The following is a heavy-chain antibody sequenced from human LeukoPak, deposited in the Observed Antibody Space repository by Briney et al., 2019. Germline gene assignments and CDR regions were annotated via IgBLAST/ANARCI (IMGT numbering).Heavy chain of an antibody. Sequence: PSETLSLTCAVSGYPISSGYYWGWIRPPPGKGLEWIGSIYHSGSTYYNPSLKSRVTISVDTSKNQFSLKLSSVTAADTAVYYCAGGELDYWGQGTLVTVSS. CDR1: GYPISSGYY. CDR3: AGGELDY. J-gene: IGHJ4*02. V-gene: IGHV4-38-2*01. D-gene: IGHD3-16*01. CDR2: IYHSGST.